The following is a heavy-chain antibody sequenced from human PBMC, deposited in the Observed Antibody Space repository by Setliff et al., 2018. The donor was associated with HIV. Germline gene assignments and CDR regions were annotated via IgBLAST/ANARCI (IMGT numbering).Heavy chain of an antibody. J-gene: IGHJ4*02. CDR2: MYDGGTT. CDR3: ARDPTGGAARFDY. D-gene: IGHD6-6*01. Sequence: GGSLRLSCAVSGFTVSDNYMTWVRQAPGKRLEWVALMYDGGTTHYSDSVKGRFTISRDISKNTLYLQMNSLRAEDTAVYYCARDPTGGAARFDYWGQGTLVTVSS. CDR1: GFTVSDNY. V-gene: IGHV3-66*01.